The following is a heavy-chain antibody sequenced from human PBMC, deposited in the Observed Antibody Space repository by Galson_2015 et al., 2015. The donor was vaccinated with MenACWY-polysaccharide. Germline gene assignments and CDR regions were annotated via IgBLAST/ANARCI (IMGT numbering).Heavy chain of an antibody. Sequence: TLSLTCTVSGASISTAGYYWGWIRQHPGRGLEWIGYIFDSGNTNYNPSLRSRIDISVDTSKNQFSLKLSSVTAADTAIYYCARENRQQLVEAIDYWGQGTLVTVSS. CDR1: GASISTAGYY. D-gene: IGHD6-6*01. CDR3: ARENRQQLVEAIDY. CDR2: IFDSGNT. V-gene: IGHV4-31*03. J-gene: IGHJ4*02.